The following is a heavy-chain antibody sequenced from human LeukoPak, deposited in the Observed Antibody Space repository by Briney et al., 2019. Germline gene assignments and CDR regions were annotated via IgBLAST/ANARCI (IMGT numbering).Heavy chain of an antibody. J-gene: IGHJ4*02. CDR2: ISSSSTYI. CDR3: ARDAIVVVTAPDS. V-gene: IGHV3-21*01. CDR1: GFTFSSYS. D-gene: IGHD2-21*02. Sequence: GGSLRLACVASGFTFSSYSVNWVRQPPGKGLEWVSSISSSSTYIYYADSVKGRFTISRDNAKNSLYLQMNSLRAEDTAVYYCARDAIVVVTAPDSWGQGTLVTVSS.